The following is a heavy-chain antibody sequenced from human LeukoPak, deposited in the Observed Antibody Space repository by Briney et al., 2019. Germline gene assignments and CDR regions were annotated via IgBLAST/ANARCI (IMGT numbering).Heavy chain of an antibody. V-gene: IGHV3-30*03. CDR1: GFTFSNYA. J-gene: IGHJ4*02. CDR3: ASRFEWLSSFDY. Sequence: GRSLRLSCAASGFTFSNYAMHWVRQAPGKGLEWVALISHDGSSEYYGDSMKGRFTISRDNSRNTFYLQMNSLRAEDTAVYYCASRFEWLSSFDYWGQRTLVTVSS. CDR2: ISHDGSSE. D-gene: IGHD3-3*01.